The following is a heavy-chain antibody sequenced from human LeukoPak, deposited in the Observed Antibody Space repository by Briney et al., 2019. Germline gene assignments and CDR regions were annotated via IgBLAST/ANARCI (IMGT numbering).Heavy chain of an antibody. CDR1: GFTFSSYA. D-gene: IGHD1-26*01. CDR3: AKETSSGNFVTIDC. CDR2: ISGSGGST. V-gene: IGHV3-23*01. Sequence: PGGSLRLSCAASGFTFSSYAMSWVRQAPGKGLEWVSAISGSGGSTYYADSVKGRFTISSDNSRNTLYLQMNSLRAEDTAVYYCAKETSSGNFVTIDCWGQGTLVTISS. J-gene: IGHJ4*02.